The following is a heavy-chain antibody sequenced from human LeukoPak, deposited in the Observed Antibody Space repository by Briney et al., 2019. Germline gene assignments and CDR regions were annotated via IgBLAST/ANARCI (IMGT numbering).Heavy chain of an antibody. D-gene: IGHD6-25*01. J-gene: IGHJ6*03. CDR2: IGTSSTTI. V-gene: IGHV3-48*01. Sequence: GGFLRLSCAASGFTFSSYTMNWVRQPPGKGLEWVSNIGTSSTTIYYADSVKGRFTISRDNAKNSLYLQMNSLRADDTAVYYCARFAAGGSYYYYMDVWGKGTTVTVSS. CDR3: ARFAAGGSYYYYMDV. CDR1: GFTFSSYT.